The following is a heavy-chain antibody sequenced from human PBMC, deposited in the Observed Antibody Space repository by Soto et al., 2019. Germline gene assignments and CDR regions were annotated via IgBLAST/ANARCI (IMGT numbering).Heavy chain of an antibody. D-gene: IGHD3-16*01. Sequence: GGSLRLSCAASGFTFSSYAMSWVRQAPGKGLEWVSAISGSGGSTYYADSVKGRFTISRDNSKNTLYLQMNSLRAEDTAVYNCAKDGLGDYDYVWGSTIDAFDIWGQGTMVTVSS. CDR3: AKDGLGDYDYVWGSTIDAFDI. CDR1: GFTFSSYA. CDR2: ISGSGGST. V-gene: IGHV3-23*01. J-gene: IGHJ3*02.